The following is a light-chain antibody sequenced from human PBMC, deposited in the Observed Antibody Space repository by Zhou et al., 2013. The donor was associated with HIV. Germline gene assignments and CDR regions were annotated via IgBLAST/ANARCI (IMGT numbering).Light chain of an antibody. J-gene: IGKJ1*01. Sequence: EIVLTQSPGTLSLSPGERATLSCRASESLSRNLAWYQQKPGQPPRLLIYGASTRATGIPARFSGSGSGTEFTLTISSLQSEDFAVYYCQQYNDWWTFGQGTRVEIK. CDR1: ESLSRN. CDR3: QQYNDWWT. V-gene: IGKV3-15*01. CDR2: GAS.